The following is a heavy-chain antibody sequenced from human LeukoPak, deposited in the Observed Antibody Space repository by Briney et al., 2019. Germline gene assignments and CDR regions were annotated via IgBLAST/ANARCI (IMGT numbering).Heavy chain of an antibody. Sequence: SQTLSLTCTVYAGSIDITTYYWGWIRQPPGKGLEWIGTIYYSGSTYYNPSLKGRVTISVDTSKHQFSLKLNSMTAADTAVYYCANLGYYNYGMDVWGQGTTVTVSS. J-gene: IGHJ6*02. CDR1: AGSIDITTYY. CDR3: ANLGYYNYGMDV. V-gene: IGHV4-39*01. CDR2: IYYSGST.